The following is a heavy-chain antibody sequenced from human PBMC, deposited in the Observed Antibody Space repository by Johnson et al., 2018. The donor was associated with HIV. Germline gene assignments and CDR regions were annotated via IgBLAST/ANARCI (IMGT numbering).Heavy chain of an antibody. CDR3: ARAGQQWLADAFDI. Sequence: VQLVESGGGVARPGGSLRLSCAASGFTFGDYAMSWVRQVPGKGLEWVSGINWNGGSTGYADSVEGRLTISRDNVKKSLYLHMNSLRAEDTALYYCARAGQQWLADAFDIWGQGTMVTVSS. CDR2: INWNGGST. J-gene: IGHJ3*02. CDR1: GFTFGDYA. V-gene: IGHV3-20*04. D-gene: IGHD6-19*01.